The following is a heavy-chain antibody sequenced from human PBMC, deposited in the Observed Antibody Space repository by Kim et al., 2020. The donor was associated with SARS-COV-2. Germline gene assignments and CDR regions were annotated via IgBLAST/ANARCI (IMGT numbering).Heavy chain of an antibody. CDR2: IYYSGST. V-gene: IGHV4-30-4*01. CDR3: ARDRLGSGSHSYYYGMDV. CDR1: GGSISSGDYY. Sequence: SETLSLTCTVSGGSISSGDYYWSWIRQPPGKGLEWIGYIYYSGSTYYNPSLKSRVTISVDTSKNQFSLKLSSVTAADTAVYYCARDRLGSGSHSYYYGMDVWGQGTTVTVSS. J-gene: IGHJ6*02. D-gene: IGHD3-10*01.